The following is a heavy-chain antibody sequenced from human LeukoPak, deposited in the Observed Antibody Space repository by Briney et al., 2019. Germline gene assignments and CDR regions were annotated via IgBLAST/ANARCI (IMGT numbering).Heavy chain of an antibody. CDR2: MNPNSGNT. J-gene: IGHJ6*02. Sequence: ASVKVSCKASGYPFSRYDLNWVRQATGQGLEWMGWMNPNSGNTGYAQKFQGRVTMTRSTSISTAYMELSSLRSDDTAVYYCARDLIAARPPTSTMDYGMDVWGQGTTVTVSS. D-gene: IGHD6-6*01. CDR3: ARDLIAARPPTSTMDYGMDV. V-gene: IGHV1-8*01. CDR1: GYPFSRYD.